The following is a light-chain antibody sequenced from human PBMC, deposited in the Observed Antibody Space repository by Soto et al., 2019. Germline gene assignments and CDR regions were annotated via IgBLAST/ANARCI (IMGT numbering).Light chain of an antibody. V-gene: IGKV3-11*01. CDR2: DAS. J-gene: IGKJ5*01. CDR3: QQRSNWPSIT. CDR1: QSVSSY. Sequence: EIVLTQSPATLSLSPGERATLSCRASQSVSSYLAWYQQKPGQAPRLLIYDASNRATGIPARFSGSGSGTDFTLTISGLEPEDSAVYYCQQRSNWPSITFGQGTRLEIK.